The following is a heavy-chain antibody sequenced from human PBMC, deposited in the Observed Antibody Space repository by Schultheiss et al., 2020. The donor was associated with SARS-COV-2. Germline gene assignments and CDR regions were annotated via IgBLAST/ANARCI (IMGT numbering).Heavy chain of an antibody. CDR2: IYYSGST. V-gene: IGHV4-31*02. D-gene: IGHD2-2*01. J-gene: IGHJ5*02. CDR1: GGSISSGGYY. CDR3: ARDWVKQYHNWFDP. Sequence: SQTLSLTCAVSGGSISSGGYYWSWIRQHPGKGLEWIGYIYYSGSTYYNPSLKSRVTISVDTSKNQFSLKLSSVTAADTAVYYCARDWVKQYHNWFDPWGQGTLVTVSS.